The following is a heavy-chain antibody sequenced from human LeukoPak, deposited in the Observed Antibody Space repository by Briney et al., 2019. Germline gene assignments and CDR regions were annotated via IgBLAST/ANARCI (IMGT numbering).Heavy chain of an antibody. CDR2: ISYDGSNK. CDR1: GFTFSSYG. V-gene: IGHV3-30*18. D-gene: IGHD1-26*01. Sequence: GGSLRLSCAASGFTFSSYGMHWVRQAPGKGLEWVAVISYDGSNKYYADSVKGRFTISRDNSKNTLYLQMNSLRAEDTAVYYCAKGPHAVIEIVGAGEDWGQGTLVTVSS. J-gene: IGHJ4*02. CDR3: AKGPHAVIEIVGAGED.